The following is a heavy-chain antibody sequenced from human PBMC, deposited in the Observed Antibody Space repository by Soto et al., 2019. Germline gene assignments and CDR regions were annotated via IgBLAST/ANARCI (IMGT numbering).Heavy chain of an antibody. J-gene: IGHJ4*02. CDR1: GGSFSGYY. V-gene: IGHV4-34*01. CDR2: INHSGGT. D-gene: IGHD3-10*01. CDR3: ARGLGGGRRLAFDY. Sequence: TCAVYGGSFSGYYWSWIRQPPGKGLEWIGEINHSGGTNYNPSLKSRVTISVDTSKNQFSLKLSSVTAADTAVYYCARGLGGGRRLAFDYWGQGTLVTVSS.